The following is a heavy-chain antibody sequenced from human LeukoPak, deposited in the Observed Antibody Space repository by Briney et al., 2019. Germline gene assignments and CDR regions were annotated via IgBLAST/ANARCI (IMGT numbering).Heavy chain of an antibody. D-gene: IGHD2-8*01. CDR1: GFTFSSYA. J-gene: IGHJ6*02. Sequence: GGSLRLSCAASGFTFSSYAMSWVRQAPGKGLEWVSAISGSGGSTYYADSVKGRFTISRDNSKNTLYLQMNSLRAEDTAVYYCAGTNGGGIRRNYYYYGMDVWGQGTTVTVSS. CDR2: ISGSGGST. CDR3: AGTNGGGIRRNYYYYGMDV. V-gene: IGHV3-23*01.